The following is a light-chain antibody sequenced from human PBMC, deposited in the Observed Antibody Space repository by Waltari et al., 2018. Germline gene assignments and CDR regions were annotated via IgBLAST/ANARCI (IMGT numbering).Light chain of an antibody. J-gene: IGKJ4*01. CDR1: QTVRTTY. CDR3: QQYDISPLT. Sequence: EIVLTQSPGTLSFSPGERATPACRASQTVRTTYLAWYQQKPGQAPTLPIYGASSRANGIPDRFSGSGSGTDFSLTISSLEPEDFAVYYCQQYDISPLTFGGGTKVEIK. V-gene: IGKV3-20*01. CDR2: GAS.